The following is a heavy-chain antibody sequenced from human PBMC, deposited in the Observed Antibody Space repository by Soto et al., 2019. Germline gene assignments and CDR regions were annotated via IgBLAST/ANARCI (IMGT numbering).Heavy chain of an antibody. CDR1: GYTFTSYG. V-gene: IGHV1-18*01. CDR3: ARSHSSGWCCAHWYVDL. Sequence: ASVKVSCKASGYTFTSYGISWVRQAPGQGLEWMGWFGAYNGNTNYAQKLQGRVTMTTDTSTSTAYMELRSLRSDDTAVYYCARSHSSGWCCAHWYVDLWGRGTLVTVSS. D-gene: IGHD6-19*01. J-gene: IGHJ2*01. CDR2: FGAYNGNT.